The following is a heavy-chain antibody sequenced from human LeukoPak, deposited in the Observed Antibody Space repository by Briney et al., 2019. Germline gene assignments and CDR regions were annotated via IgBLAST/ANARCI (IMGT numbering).Heavy chain of an antibody. J-gene: IGHJ4*02. CDR2: IYSSGAT. V-gene: IGHV4-4*07. D-gene: IGHD6-19*01. CDR3: AKVSSGWSYYFDY. Sequence: SETLSLTCTVSGGSINSYYWSWIRQPAGKGLEWIGRIYSSGATNYNPSLKSRVTMSVDTSQNQFSLKHDYVTAVDTAVYFCAKVSSGWSYYFDYWGQGTLVTVSS. CDR1: GGSINSYY.